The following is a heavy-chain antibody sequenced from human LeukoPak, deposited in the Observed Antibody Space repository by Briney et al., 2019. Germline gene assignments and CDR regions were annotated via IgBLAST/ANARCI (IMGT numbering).Heavy chain of an antibody. CDR1: GGSISSSSYY. CDR3: ARDRGSITMIVDTS. D-gene: IGHD3-22*01. J-gene: IGHJ5*02. V-gene: IGHV4-39*07. CDR2: MYYGGST. Sequence: PSETLSLTCTVSGGSISSSSYYWGWIRRPPGKGLEWIGSMYYGGSTYYNPSLKSRVTISVDTSKNQFSLKLSSVTAADTAVYFCARDRGSITMIVDTSWGQGTLVTVSS.